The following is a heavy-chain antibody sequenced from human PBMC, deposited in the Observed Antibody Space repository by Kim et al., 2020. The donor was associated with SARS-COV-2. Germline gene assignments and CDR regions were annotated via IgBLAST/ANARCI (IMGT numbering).Heavy chain of an antibody. V-gene: IGHV4-34*01. J-gene: IGHJ6*02. Sequence: SETLSLTCAVYGGSFSGYYWSWIRQPPGKGLEWIGEINHSGSTNYNPSLKSRVTISVDTSKNQFSLKLSSVTAADTAVYYCARGATVTTFFITSFYYYGMDVWGQGATVTVSS. D-gene: IGHD4-17*01. CDR1: GGSFSGYY. CDR3: ARGATVTTFFITSFYYYGMDV. CDR2: INHSGST.